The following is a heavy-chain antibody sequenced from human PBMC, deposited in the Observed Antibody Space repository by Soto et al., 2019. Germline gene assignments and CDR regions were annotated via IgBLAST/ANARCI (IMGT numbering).Heavy chain of an antibody. D-gene: IGHD4-17*01. CDR1: GFAFSSYA. CDR2: ISGSGGST. J-gene: IGHJ4*02. V-gene: IGHV3-23*01. CDR3: AICPEGHGDDFDY. Sequence: GGSLRLSCAASGFAFSSYAMSWVRQAPGKGLEWVSAISGSGGSTYYADSVKGRFTISRDNSKNTLYLQMNSLRAEDTAVYYCAICPEGHGDDFDYWGQGTLVTVSS.